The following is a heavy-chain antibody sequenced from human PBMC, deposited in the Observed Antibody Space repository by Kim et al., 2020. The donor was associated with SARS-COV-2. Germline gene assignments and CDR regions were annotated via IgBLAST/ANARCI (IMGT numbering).Heavy chain of an antibody. Sequence: GGSLRLSCAASGFSFSGYWMHWVRQPPGRGLMWVSRIKSDGSTIYADSVEGRFTTSRDNAKNTLYLQVNSLRVEDTAGYYCARGNYHGMDVWGPGTTVTV. J-gene: IGHJ6*02. CDR3: ARGNYHGMDV. V-gene: IGHV3-74*01. CDR2: IKSDGST. CDR1: GFSFSGYW.